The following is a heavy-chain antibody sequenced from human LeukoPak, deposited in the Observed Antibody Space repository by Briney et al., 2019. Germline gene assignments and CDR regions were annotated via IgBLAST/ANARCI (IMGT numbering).Heavy chain of an antibody. CDR2: INTDGSST. J-gene: IGHJ3*02. CDR1: GFTFSSYW. CDR3: TRVGYCATTSRRTAFDI. V-gene: IGHV3-74*01. D-gene: IGHD2-2*01. Sequence: PGGSLRLSCAASGFTFSSYWMHWVRQAPGKGLVWVSRINTDGSSTSYADSVKGRFTISRDNAKNTLYLQMNSLRAEDTAVYFCTRVGYCATTSRRTAFDIWGQGTMVTVSS.